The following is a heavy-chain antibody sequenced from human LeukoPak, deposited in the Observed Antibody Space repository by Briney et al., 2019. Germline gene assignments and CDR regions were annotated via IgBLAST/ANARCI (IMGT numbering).Heavy chain of an antibody. D-gene: IGHD1-7*01. CDR1: GGTFSSYA. V-gene: IGHV1-69*13. CDR3: ARVGEDGTGTLGY. Sequence: GASVKVSCKASGGTFSSYAISWVRQAPGQGLEWLGGIIPIFGTANYAQKFQGRVTITADESTSTAYMELSSLRSEDAAVYYCARVGEDGTGTLGYWGQGTLVTVSS. CDR2: IIPIFGTA. J-gene: IGHJ4*02.